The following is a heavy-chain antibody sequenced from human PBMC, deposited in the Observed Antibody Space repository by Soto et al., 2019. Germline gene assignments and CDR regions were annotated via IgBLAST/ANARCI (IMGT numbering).Heavy chain of an antibody. J-gene: IGHJ3*02. CDR1: GFTFSNAW. CDR2: IKSKTDGGTT. CDR3: TTSGIGGPDAFDI. Sequence: GGSLRLSCAASGFTFSNAWMSWVRQAPGKGLEWVGRIKSKTDGGTTDYAAPVKGRFTISRDDSKNTLYLQMNSLKTEDTAVYYCTTSGIGGPDAFDIWGQGTMVTVSS. D-gene: IGHD3-10*01. V-gene: IGHV3-15*01.